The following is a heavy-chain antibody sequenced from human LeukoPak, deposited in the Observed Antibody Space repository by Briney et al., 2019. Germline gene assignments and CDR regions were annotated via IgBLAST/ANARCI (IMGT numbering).Heavy chain of an antibody. D-gene: IGHD6-6*01. CDR2: IYSYGST. J-gene: IGHJ6*03. CDR1: GFTVSSNY. Sequence: GGSLRLSCAASGFTVSSNYMSWVRQAPGKGLEGVSVIYSYGSTYYADSVQGRFTISRDNSKNTLYLQMNSLRVEDTAVYYCARLGGKQLVRYYQYYMDVWGKGTTVTVSS. V-gene: IGHV3-66*02. CDR3: ARLGGKQLVRYYQYYMDV.